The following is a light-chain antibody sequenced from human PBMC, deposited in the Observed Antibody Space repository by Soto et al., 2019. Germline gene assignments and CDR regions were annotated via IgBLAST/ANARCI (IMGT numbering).Light chain of an antibody. J-gene: IGKJ1*01. CDR3: QKYDNAPWT. Sequence: DIQMTQSPSSLSASVGDRVTITCRARQGINNYLAWYQQRPGKVPRLLIYAASTLQSGVPSRFSGSVSGTDFTLTISSLQPEDVATYYCQKYDNAPWTFGQGTKVDIK. V-gene: IGKV1-27*01. CDR2: AAS. CDR1: QGINNY.